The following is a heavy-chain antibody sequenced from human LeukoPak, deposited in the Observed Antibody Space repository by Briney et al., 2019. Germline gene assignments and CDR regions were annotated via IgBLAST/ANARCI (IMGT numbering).Heavy chain of an antibody. V-gene: IGHV1-46*01. CDR3: AREGVVVAATFDY. CDR1: GYSFTSYY. CDR2: INPSGGST. J-gene: IGHJ4*02. Sequence: AASVTVSCIASGYSFTSYYMHWVRQAPGQGLEWMGIINPSGGSTSYAQKFQGRVTKTRDTSTSTVYMELSSLRSEDTAVYYCAREGVVVAATFDYCGEGTLVTVSS. D-gene: IGHD2-15*01.